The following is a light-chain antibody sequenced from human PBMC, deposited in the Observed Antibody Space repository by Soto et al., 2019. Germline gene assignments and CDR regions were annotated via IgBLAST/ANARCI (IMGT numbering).Light chain of an antibody. CDR2: GAS. CDR3: QQYGSSRT. CDR1: QSISNSY. Sequence: DIVLTQSPSTLSPSLGERVTISCRASQSISNSYFAWYQQKPGAPPRLINYGASNRATGIPDMFSGSGSGTDFTLIISRLDPEDLAVYYCQQYGSSRTFGQGTKVEIK. J-gene: IGKJ1*01. V-gene: IGKV3-20*01.